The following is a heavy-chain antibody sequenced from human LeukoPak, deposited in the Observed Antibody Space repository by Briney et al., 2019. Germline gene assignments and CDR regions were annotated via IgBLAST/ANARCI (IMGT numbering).Heavy chain of an antibody. V-gene: IGHV3-48*01. CDR3: AIDLWHCSGISCRG. J-gene: IGHJ4*02. CDR2: ISSSSSAI. CDR1: GFTFGNYN. Sequence: GGSLRLSCAAPGFTFGNYNFIWVRQAPGKGPEWVSYISSSSSAIPYADSVKGRFTISRDNAKNSLYLQMNSLRAEDTAVYYCAIDLWHCSGISCRGRGQGTLVTVSS. D-gene: IGHD2-2*01.